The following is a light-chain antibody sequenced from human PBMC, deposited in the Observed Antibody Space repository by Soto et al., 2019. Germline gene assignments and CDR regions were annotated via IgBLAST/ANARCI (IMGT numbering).Light chain of an antibody. CDR2: TAS. CDR3: LHDYSYPRT. V-gene: IGKV1-6*01. CDR1: QAIRND. J-gene: IGKJ1*01. Sequence: AIQMTQSPSSLSASVGDRVIITCRASQAIRNDLGWYQQKPGKAPKLLIYTASTLQSGVPSRFSGSGSGADFTLTIRSLQPEDSPTYYCLHDYSYPRTFGQGNKVEIX.